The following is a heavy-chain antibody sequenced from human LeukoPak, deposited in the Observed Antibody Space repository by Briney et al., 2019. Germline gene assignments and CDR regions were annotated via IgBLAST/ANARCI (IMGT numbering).Heavy chain of an antibody. J-gene: IGHJ6*03. V-gene: IGHV4-39*07. Sequence: SEALSLTCTVSGGSISSSSYYWGWIRQPPGKGLEWIGSIYYSGSTYYNPSLKSRVTISVDTSKNQFSLKLSSVTAADTAVYYCAGVTSGNYYYYYYMDVWGKGTTVTVSS. CDR3: AGVTSGNYYYYYYMDV. D-gene: IGHD3-3*01. CDR2: IYYSGST. CDR1: GGSISSSSYY.